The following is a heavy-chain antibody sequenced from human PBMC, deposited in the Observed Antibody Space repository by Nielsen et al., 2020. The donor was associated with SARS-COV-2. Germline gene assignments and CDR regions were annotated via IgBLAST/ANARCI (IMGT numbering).Heavy chain of an antibody. CDR2: ISSSSSYI. CDR3: ARAVYPDAFDI. J-gene: IGHJ3*02. CDR1: GFTFSSYS. V-gene: IGHV3-21*04. Sequence: GESLKISCAASGFTFSSYSMNWVRQAPGKGLEWVSSISSSSSYIYYADSVKGRFTISRDNAKNSLYLQMNSLRAEDTAVYYCARAVYPDAFDIWGQGTMVTVSS. D-gene: IGHD3-16*01.